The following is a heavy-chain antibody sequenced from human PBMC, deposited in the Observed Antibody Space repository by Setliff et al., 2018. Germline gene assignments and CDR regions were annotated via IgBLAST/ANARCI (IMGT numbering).Heavy chain of an antibody. CDR3: IRDWGEAGSTNAFDI. J-gene: IGHJ3*02. Sequence: GGSLRLSCEVSGLTLSHYWMHWVRQGPGKGLVWVSYINFDGTSTNYADSVKGRFTISRDNAKNTVYLQLNRLRADDTAVYYCIRDWGEAGSTNAFDIWGQGTVVTVSS. CDR1: GLTLSHYW. D-gene: IGHD3-16*01. V-gene: IGHV3-74*01. CDR2: INFDGTST.